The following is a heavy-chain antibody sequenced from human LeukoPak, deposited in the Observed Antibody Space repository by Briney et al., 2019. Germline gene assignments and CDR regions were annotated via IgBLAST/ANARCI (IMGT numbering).Heavy chain of an antibody. D-gene: IGHD5-12*01. CDR1: GGSFSGYY. J-gene: IGHJ4*02. Sequence: SETLSLTCAVYGGSFSGYYWSWIRQPPGKGLEWIGEINHSGSTNYNPSLKSRVTISVDTSKNQFSLKLSSVTAADTAVYYCARAHGYGDYWGQGTLVTVSS. V-gene: IGHV4-34*01. CDR3: ARAHGYGDY. CDR2: INHSGST.